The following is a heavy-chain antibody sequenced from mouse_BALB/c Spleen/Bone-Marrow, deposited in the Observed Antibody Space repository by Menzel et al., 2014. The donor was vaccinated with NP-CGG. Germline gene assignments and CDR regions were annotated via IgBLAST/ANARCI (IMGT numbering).Heavy chain of an antibody. Sequence: VHLVESGAELVRPGTSVKISCKASGYTFTNYWLGWVKQRPGHGLEWIGDIYPGGGCTNYNEKFKGKATLTADTSSSTAYMQLSSLTSEDSAVYFCARRGTGVDYWGQGTTLTVSS. J-gene: IGHJ2*01. CDR2: IYPGGGCT. CDR3: ARRGTGVDY. V-gene: IGHV1-63*02. D-gene: IGHD4-1*01. CDR1: GYTFTNYW.